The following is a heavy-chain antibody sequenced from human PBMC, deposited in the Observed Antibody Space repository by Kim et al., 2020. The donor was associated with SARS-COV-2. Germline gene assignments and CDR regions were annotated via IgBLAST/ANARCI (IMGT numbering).Heavy chain of an antibody. CDR3: AKDGPVAGYSYGPFDY. D-gene: IGHD5-18*01. CDR1: GFTFSSYG. Sequence: GGSLRLSCAASGFTFSSYGMHWVRQAPGKGLEWVAVISYDGSNKYYADSVKGRFTISRDNSKNTLYLQMNSLRAEDTAVYYCAKDGPVAGYSYGPFDYWGQGTLVTVSS. V-gene: IGHV3-30*18. CDR2: ISYDGSNK. J-gene: IGHJ4*02.